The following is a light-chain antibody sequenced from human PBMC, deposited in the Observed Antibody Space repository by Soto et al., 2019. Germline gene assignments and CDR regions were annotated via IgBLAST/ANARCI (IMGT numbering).Light chain of an antibody. V-gene: IGLV2-14*01. CDR2: DVS. CDR3: SSYTSSSIFYV. J-gene: IGLJ1*01. Sequence: QSVLTQPASVSVSPGQSITISCTGTSSDVGGYNYVSWYQQHPGKAPKLMIYDVSNRPSGVSNRFSGSKSGNTASLTISGLQAEDEAGYYCSSYTSSSIFYVFGTGTKVTVL. CDR1: SSDVGGYNY.